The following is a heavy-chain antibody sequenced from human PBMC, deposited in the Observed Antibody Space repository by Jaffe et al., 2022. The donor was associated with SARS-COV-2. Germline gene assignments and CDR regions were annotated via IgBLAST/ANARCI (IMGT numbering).Heavy chain of an antibody. J-gene: IGHJ6*03. V-gene: IGHV4-59*01. Sequence: QVHLQESGPGLVKPSETLSLTCNVSGDSIGTYYWNWVRQSPGKGLEWIGYVYDSGITNYSPSLKSRVTISVDRSNKQFSLKLRSVTAADTAMYFCARAHQWLVSSYYMDVWGKGTTVTVSS. CDR3: ARAHQWLVSSYYMDV. D-gene: IGHD6-19*01. CDR2: VYDSGIT. CDR1: GDSIGTYY.